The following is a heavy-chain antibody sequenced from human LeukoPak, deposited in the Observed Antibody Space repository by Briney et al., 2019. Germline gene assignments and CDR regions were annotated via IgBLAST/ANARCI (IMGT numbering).Heavy chain of an antibody. Sequence: SETLSLTCSFSGDSISTYYWSWIRQSPGKGLEWIGHIYSSGNTDYNSSLKSRVTISVDTSKSQFSLRLSSVTATDTAVYYCARLRWQLVGPYFDYWGRGILVTVSS. V-gene: IGHV4-59*01. CDR3: ARLRWQLVGPYFDY. CDR2: IYSSGNT. CDR1: GDSISTYY. J-gene: IGHJ4*02. D-gene: IGHD1-26*01.